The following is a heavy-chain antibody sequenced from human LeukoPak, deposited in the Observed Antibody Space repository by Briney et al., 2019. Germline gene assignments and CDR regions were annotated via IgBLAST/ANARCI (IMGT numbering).Heavy chain of an antibody. Sequence: GASVKVSCKASGGTFSSYAISWVRQAPGQGLEWMGRIIPILGIANYAQKFQGRVTITADKSTSTAYMELSSLRSEDTAVYYCARDLARYCSSTSCYTGYVYYYGMDVWGQGTTVTVSS. CDR2: IIPILGIA. D-gene: IGHD2-2*02. V-gene: IGHV1-69*04. J-gene: IGHJ6*02. CDR1: GGTFSSYA. CDR3: ARDLARYCSSTSCYTGYVYYYGMDV.